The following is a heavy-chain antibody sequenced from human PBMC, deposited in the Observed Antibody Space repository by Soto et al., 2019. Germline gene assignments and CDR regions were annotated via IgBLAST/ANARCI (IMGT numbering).Heavy chain of an antibody. Sequence: LRLSCAASGFNFDDYAMHWVRQAPGKGLEWVSGMSWNSGSIGYADSVKGRFTISRDNAKNSLYLQMNSLRVEDTALYYCAKDIGAAGLDYWGQGTLVTVSS. CDR1: GFNFDDYA. CDR3: AKDIGAAGLDY. J-gene: IGHJ4*02. CDR2: MSWNSGSI. D-gene: IGHD6-13*01. V-gene: IGHV3-9*01.